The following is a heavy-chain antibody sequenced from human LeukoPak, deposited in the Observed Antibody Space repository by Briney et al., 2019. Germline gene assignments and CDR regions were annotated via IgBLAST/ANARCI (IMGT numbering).Heavy chain of an antibody. CDR1: GFTFSSYW. D-gene: IGHD2-2*01. CDR3: ARQTRYCSSTTCSDLHYYYNYYIDV. V-gene: IGHV3-7*01. CDR2: IKQDGSEK. J-gene: IGHJ6*03. Sequence: GGSLRLSCAASGFTFSSYWMSWVRQAPGKGLEWVANIKQDGSEKYYVDSVKGRFTISRDNAKNSLYLQMNSLRAEDTAVYYCARQTRYCSSTTCSDLHYYYNYYIDVWGKGTTVTISS.